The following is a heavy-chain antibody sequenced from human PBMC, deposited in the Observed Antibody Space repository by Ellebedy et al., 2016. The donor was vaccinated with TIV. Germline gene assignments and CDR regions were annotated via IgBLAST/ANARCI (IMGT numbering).Heavy chain of an antibody. V-gene: IGHV1-46*01. CDR1: GYTFTSYY. CDR3: ARGGGHNWNDAYHFDY. Sequence: AASVKVSCKASGYTFTSYYMYWVRQAPGQGLEWMGTINPSGGYTTYAQKTQGRVTMTRDTSRSTVYMALNSLRSEDTDVYYCARGGGHNWNDAYHFDYWGQGTLVTVSS. D-gene: IGHD1-20*01. J-gene: IGHJ4*02. CDR2: INPSGGYT.